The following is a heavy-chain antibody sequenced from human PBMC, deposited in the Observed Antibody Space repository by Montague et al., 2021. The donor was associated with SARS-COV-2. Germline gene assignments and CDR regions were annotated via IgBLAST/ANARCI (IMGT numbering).Heavy chain of an antibody. CDR1: VGSISNYY. D-gene: IGHD2-21*02. CDR2: IYDSGSA. Sequence: SETLSLTCTVSVGSISNYYWTWIRQPPGKGLEWIGYIYDSGSANYNPSLKSRPTISVDTSNNQFSLRLSSVTAADTAVYYCARAYCGGDCHVGPWGQGIPVTVSS. V-gene: IGHV4-59*01. J-gene: IGHJ5*02. CDR3: ARAYCGGDCHVGP.